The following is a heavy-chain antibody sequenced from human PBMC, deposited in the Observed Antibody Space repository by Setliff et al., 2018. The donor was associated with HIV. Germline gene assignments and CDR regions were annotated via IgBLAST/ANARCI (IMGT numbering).Heavy chain of an antibody. CDR2: TNTDGSGT. CDR3: TRGRDSNGWYDA. D-gene: IGHD6-19*01. J-gene: IGHJ5*02. Sequence: GGSLRLSCAVSGFKFSSYWMHWVRQAPGKGLVWVSRTNTDGSGTTYADSVKGRFTVSRDNAKNTLFLQMNSLRAEDTAVYYCTRGRDSNGWYDAWGQGTLVTVSS. CDR1: GFKFSSYW. V-gene: IGHV3-74*03.